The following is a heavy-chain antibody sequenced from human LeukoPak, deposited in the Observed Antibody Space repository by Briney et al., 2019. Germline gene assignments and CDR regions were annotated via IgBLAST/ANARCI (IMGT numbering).Heavy chain of an antibody. Sequence: GGSLRLSCAASGFTFSSYSMNWVRQAPGKGLEWVSYISSSSTRYYADSVKGRFTISRDNAKNSLYLQMNSLRAEDTAVYYCARDSGFGRYYGSGSGDYWGQGTLVTVSS. CDR3: ARDSGFGRYYGSGSGDY. J-gene: IGHJ4*02. V-gene: IGHV3-48*01. D-gene: IGHD3-10*01. CDR1: GFTFSSYS. CDR2: ISSSSTR.